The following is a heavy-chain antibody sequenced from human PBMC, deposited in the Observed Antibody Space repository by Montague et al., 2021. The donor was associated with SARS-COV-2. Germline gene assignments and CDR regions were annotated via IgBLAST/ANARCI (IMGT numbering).Heavy chain of an antibody. V-gene: IGHV4-39*01. D-gene: IGHD2-2*02. CDR1: GGSISSSSYY. J-gene: IGHJ2*01. Sequence: SETLSLTCTVSGGSISSSSYYWGWIRQPPGKGLEWIGSIYYSGSTYYNPSLKSRVTISVDTSKNQFSLKLSSVTAADMAVYYCAGRVVVPAAIGHWYFDLWGRGTLVTVSS. CDR2: IYYSGST. CDR3: AGRVVVPAAIGHWYFDL.